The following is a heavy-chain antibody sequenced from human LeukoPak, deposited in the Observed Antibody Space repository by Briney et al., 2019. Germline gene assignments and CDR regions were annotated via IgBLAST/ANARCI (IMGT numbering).Heavy chain of an antibody. J-gene: IGHJ4*02. CDR2: ISYDGSNK. V-gene: IGHV3-30-3*01. Sequence: GGSLRLSCAASGFFFSSYWMSWVRQAPGKGLEWVAVISYDGSNKYYADSVKGRFTISRDNSKNTLYLQMNSLRAEDTAVYYCARERGIAVAGTGAVFDYWGQGTLVTVSS. CDR3: ARERGIAVAGTGAVFDY. D-gene: IGHD6-19*01. CDR1: GFFFSSYW.